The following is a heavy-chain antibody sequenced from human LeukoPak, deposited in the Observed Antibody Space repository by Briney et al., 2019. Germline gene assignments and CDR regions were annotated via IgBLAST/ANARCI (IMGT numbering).Heavy chain of an antibody. D-gene: IGHD1-26*01. J-gene: IGHJ4*02. CDR2: IDKKDKGYATAT. V-gene: IGHV3-73*01. CDR1: GFTFSGSA. Sequence: PGGSLRLSCAASGFTFSGSAIHWVRQSSGKGLEWVGQIDKKDKGYATATAYAASVKGRFTISRDNAKNSLYLQMNSLRAEDTALYYCARGENFLSGTYQRAFDNWGQGTLVTVSS. CDR3: ARGENFLSGTYQRAFDN.